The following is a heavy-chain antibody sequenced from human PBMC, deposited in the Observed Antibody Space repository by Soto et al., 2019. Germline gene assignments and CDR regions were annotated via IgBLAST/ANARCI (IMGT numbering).Heavy chain of an antibody. V-gene: IGHV1-18*01. D-gene: IGHD3-10*01. Sequence: QVQLVQSGAEVKKPGASVKVSCKTSGYTFTNFGINWVRQAPGQGPVWMGWISAYNGNTEYAQNFQARVTMTRDTPTKTMYMELRSLRSDDTAVYYCARGGYYGSGPYYGMDVWGQGTTVTVSS. CDR1: GYTFTNFG. CDR3: ARGGYYGSGPYYGMDV. CDR2: ISAYNGNT. J-gene: IGHJ6*02.